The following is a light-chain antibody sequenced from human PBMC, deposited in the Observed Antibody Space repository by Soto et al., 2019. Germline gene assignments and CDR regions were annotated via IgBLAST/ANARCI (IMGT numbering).Light chain of an antibody. CDR1: SSNIGAGYD. V-gene: IGLV1-40*01. Sequence: QPVLTQPPSVSGAPGQRVTISCTGSSSNIGAGYDVHWYQQLPGTAPKLLIYGNSNRPSGVPDRFSGSKSGTSASLAITGLQSEDEGDYYCQSYDSSLSGSLFGGVTKLTVL. J-gene: IGLJ3*02. CDR3: QSYDSSLSGSL. CDR2: GNS.